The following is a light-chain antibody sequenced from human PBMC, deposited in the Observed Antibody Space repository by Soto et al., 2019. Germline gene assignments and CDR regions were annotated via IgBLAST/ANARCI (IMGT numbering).Light chain of an antibody. CDR1: SSDVGAYNF. CDR2: NVY. CDR3: SAYTGKRAYV. V-gene: IGLV2-14*03. J-gene: IGLJ1*01. Sequence: LTYPASGAGSPGQSSTISCTGTSSDVGAYNFVSWHQQHPGKAPTLIFYNVYDRPSAISYRFSRCKSGNTPSLTISGLHGEDEPDHPCSAYTGKRAYVFGAGTLVTGL.